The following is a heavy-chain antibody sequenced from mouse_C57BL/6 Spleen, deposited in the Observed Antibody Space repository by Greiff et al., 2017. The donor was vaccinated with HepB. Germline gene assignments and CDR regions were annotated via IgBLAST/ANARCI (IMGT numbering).Heavy chain of an antibody. CDR1: GYTFTSYW. D-gene: IGHD2-5*01. CDR3: ARSKKIVSTYFDD. V-gene: IGHV1S81*02. Sequence: VQLQQSGAELVKAGASVKMSCKASGYTFTSYWMHWVKQRLGQGLEWFAETNPTNGRTYYNEKFKSKATLPVDKSSSTAYMLLSGPTFEDSAVYYCARSKKIVSTYFDDWGQGTTLTVSS. J-gene: IGHJ2*01. CDR2: TNPTNGRT.